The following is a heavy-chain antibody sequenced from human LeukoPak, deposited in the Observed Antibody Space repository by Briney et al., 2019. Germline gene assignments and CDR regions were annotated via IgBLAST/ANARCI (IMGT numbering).Heavy chain of an antibody. Sequence: EGSLRLSGAASGFTFSNFYMSWIRQAPGKGLERVSFISSASTHTNFADSVKGRFTVSRDNAKNSLFLQMNSLRAEDTAVYYCAKFLTGQYDAFDIWGQGTMVTVSA. CDR1: GFTFSNFY. V-gene: IGHV3-11*03. J-gene: IGHJ3*02. CDR2: ISSASTHT. CDR3: AKFLTGQYDAFDI. D-gene: IGHD3-9*01.